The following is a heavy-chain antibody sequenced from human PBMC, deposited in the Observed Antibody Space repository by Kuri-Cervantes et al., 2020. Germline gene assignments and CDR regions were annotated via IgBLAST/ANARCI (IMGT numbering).Heavy chain of an antibody. J-gene: IGHJ5*02. V-gene: IGHV1-18*01. D-gene: IGHD6-19*01. CDR1: GYTFTSYG. Sequence: ASVKVSCKASGYTFTSYGISWVRQAPGQGLEWMGWISAYNGNTNYAQKLQGRVTMTTDTSTSTAYMELRSLRSDDTAVYYCARSYGEQWLGKYNWFDLWGQGTLVTVSS. CDR2: ISAYNGNT. CDR3: ARSYGEQWLGKYNWFDL.